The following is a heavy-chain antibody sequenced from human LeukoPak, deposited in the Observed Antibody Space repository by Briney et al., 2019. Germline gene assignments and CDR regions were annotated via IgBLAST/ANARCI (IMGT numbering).Heavy chain of an antibody. CDR1: GGSISSYY. CDR3: ARVNSGYSYGYPIDY. V-gene: IGHV4-59*01. D-gene: IGHD5-18*01. Sequence: SETLSLTRTVSGGSISSYYWSWIRQPPGKGLEWIGYIYYSGSTNYNPSLKSRVTISVDTSKNQFSLKLSSVTAADTAVYYCARVNSGYSYGYPIDYWGQGTLVTVSS. CDR2: IYYSGST. J-gene: IGHJ4*02.